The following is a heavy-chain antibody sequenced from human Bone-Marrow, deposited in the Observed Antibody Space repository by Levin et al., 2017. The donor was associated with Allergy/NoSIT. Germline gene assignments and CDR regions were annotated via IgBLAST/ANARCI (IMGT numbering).Heavy chain of an antibody. J-gene: IGHJ6*02. CDR3: ARSGSGRSYYYGMDV. CDR1: GYTFTGYY. D-gene: IGHD2-15*01. CDR2: INPNSGGT. V-gene: IGHV1-2*04. Sequence: ASVKVSCKASGYTFTGYYMHWVRQAPGQGLEWMGWINPNSGGTNYAQKFQGWVTMTRDTSISTAYMELSRLRSDDTAVYYCARSGSGRSYYYGMDVWGQGTTVTVSS.